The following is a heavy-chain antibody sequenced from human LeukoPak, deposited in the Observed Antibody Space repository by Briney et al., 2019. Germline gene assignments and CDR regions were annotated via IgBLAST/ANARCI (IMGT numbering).Heavy chain of an antibody. J-gene: IGHJ4*02. D-gene: IGHD6-19*01. V-gene: IGHV3-23*01. CDR1: GFTFSSYA. Sequence: GGSLRLSCAASGFTFSSYAMSWVRQAPGKGLEWVSAISGSGGSTYYADSVKGRFTISRDNSKNTLYLQMNSLRAEDTVVYYCAKPVAGRTGPLCFDYWGQGTLVTVSS. CDR3: AKPVAGRTGPLCFDY. CDR2: ISGSGGST.